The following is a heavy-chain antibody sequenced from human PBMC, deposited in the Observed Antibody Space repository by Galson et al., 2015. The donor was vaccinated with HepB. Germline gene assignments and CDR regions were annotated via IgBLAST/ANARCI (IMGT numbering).Heavy chain of an antibody. CDR1: GFTFSSYD. V-gene: IGHV3-13*01. CDR2: IGTAGDT. Sequence: SLRLSCAASGFTFSSYDMHWVRQATGKGLEWVSAIGTAGDTYYPGSVKGRLTISRENAKNSLYLQMNSLRAGDTAVYYCARSYSSGWYRPVPTAFDIWGQGTMVTVSS. D-gene: IGHD6-19*01. CDR3: ARSYSSGWYRPVPTAFDI. J-gene: IGHJ3*02.